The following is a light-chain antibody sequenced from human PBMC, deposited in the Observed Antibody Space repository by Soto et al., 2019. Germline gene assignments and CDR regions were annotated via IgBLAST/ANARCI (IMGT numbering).Light chain of an antibody. CDR2: STN. CDR3: ATWDGNLNGWV. Sequence: QSVLTQPPSASETPGQRVTISCSGSNSNIGRDNVNWYQQVPGTAPKLLIYSTNQRPSGVPDRFSGSKSGTSASLAISGPQSEDEADYYCATWDGNLNGWVFGGGTKLTVL. CDR1: NSNIGRDN. J-gene: IGLJ3*02. V-gene: IGLV1-44*01.